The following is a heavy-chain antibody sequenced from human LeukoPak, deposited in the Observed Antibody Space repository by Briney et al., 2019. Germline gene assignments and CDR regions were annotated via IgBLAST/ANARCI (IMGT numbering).Heavy chain of an antibody. CDR3: ARAYYWVDS. V-gene: IGHV4-61*02. D-gene: IGHD2-21*01. Sequence: SETLSLTCTVSGGSINSGSYFWTWIRQPPGQPAGKGLEWIGRIYTTGRTSYNPSIGSRVTISADMSKNQFSLHLTAVTAADTAVYFCARAYYWVDSWGQGTLVTVSS. CDR1: GGSINSGSYF. J-gene: IGHJ5*01. CDR2: IYTTGRT.